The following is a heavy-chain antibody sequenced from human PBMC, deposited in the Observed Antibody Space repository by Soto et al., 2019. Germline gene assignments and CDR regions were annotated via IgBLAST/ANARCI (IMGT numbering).Heavy chain of an antibody. D-gene: IGHD5-12*01. V-gene: IGHV1-8*01. CDR2: MIVNSGNT. CDR3: TSEDVATGLV. J-gene: IGHJ4*02. Sequence: ASVKVSCKASGYTFTSYDINWVRQASGQRLEWMGWMIVNSGNTGYAQKFHKRVTLTRDTSTSTAYMELRSLTFEDTAIYYCTSEDVATGLVWGPGSLVTVSS. CDR1: GYTFTSYD.